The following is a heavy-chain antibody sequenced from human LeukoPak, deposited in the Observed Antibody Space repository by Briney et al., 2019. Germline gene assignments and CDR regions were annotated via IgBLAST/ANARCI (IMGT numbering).Heavy chain of an antibody. CDR1: GYTFTSYA. J-gene: IGHJ5*02. V-gene: IGHV7-4-1*02. D-gene: IGHD6-13*01. CDR2: INTNTGNP. CDR3: ARDPAAGYNWFDP. Sequence: ASVKVSCKASGYTFTSYAMNWVRQAPGQGLEWMGWINTNTGNPTYAQGSTGRFVFSLDTSVSTAYPQISSLKAEDTAVYYCARDPAAGYNWFDPWGQGTLVTVSS.